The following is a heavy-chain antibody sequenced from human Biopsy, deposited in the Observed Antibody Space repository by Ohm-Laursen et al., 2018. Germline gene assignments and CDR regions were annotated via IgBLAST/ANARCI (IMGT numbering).Heavy chain of an antibody. CDR3: ARDDAVTVIRGLYY. Sequence: GTLSFTCTVSGGTISSYYWNWIRQPPGKGLEWIGYIYYSGTTDYSPSLKSRVTISIDKSKNQFFLKLSSVTAEDTAVYYCARDDAVTVIRGLYYWGQGALVTVSS. D-gene: IGHD2-21*02. J-gene: IGHJ4*02. CDR1: GGTISSYY. CDR2: IYYSGTT. V-gene: IGHV4-59*01.